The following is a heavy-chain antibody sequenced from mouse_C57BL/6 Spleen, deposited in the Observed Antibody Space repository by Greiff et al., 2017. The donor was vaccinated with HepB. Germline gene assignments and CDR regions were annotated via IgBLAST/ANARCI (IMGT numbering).Heavy chain of an antibody. D-gene: IGHD1-1*01. J-gene: IGHJ2*01. V-gene: IGHV3-6*01. CDR2: ISYDGSN. CDR3: ARGHGSSHWFDY. CDR1: GYSITSGYY. Sequence: EVKLMESGPGLVKPSQSLSLTCSVTGYSITSGYYWNWIRQFPGNKLEWMGYISYDGSNNYNPSLKNRISITRDTSKNQFFLKLNSVTTEDTATYYCARGHGSSHWFDYWGQGTTLTVSS.